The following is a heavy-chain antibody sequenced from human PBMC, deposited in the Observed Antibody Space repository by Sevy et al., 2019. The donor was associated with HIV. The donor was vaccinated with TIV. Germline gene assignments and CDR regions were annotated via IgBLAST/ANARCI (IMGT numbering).Heavy chain of an antibody. Sequence: GGSLRLSCAASGFTFSSYAMHWVRQAPGKGLEWVAVISYDGSNKYYADSVKGRVTISRDNSKNTLYLQMNSLRAVDMAVYYCARDPVITMIVVAISYFDYWGQGTLVTVSS. V-gene: IGHV3-30*04. D-gene: IGHD3-22*01. CDR3: ARDPVITMIVVAISYFDY. J-gene: IGHJ4*02. CDR1: GFTFSSYA. CDR2: ISYDGSNK.